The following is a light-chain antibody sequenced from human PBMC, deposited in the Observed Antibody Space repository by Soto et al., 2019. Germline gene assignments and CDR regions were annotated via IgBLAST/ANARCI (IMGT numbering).Light chain of an antibody. CDR2: KAS. CDR1: QSISSW. Sequence: QITQSPGFRSASVGDIVTIICRASQSISSWLAWYQQKPGKAPKLLIYKASSLESGVPSRFSGSGSGTEFTLTISSLQPDDFATYYCQQYNRYWTFAQGTKVDI. CDR3: QQYNRYWT. J-gene: IGKJ1*01. V-gene: IGKV1-5*03.